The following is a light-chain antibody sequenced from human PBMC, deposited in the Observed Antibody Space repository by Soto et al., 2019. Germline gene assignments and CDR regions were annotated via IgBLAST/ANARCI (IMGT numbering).Light chain of an antibody. J-gene: IGLJ2*01. CDR1: SSNIGADYD. CDR3: ASWDDSLNGHLV. Sequence: QAVLTQPPSVSGAPGQRVTISCTGSSSNIGADYDVHWYQQIPGKAPKLLIYGNINRPSGVPDRFSGSKSGTSASLAITGLQAEDEADYYCASWDDSLNGHLVFGGGTKLTVL. V-gene: IGLV1-40*01. CDR2: GNI.